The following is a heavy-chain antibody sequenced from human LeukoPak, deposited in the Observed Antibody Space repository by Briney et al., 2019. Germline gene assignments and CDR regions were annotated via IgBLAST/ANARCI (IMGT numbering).Heavy chain of an antibody. D-gene: IGHD1-1*01. CDR2: IIPIFGTA. CDR3: ARGGTTRPLDY. Sequence: SVKVSCKASGGTFSSYAISGVRQAPGQGLDWMGRIIPIFGTANYAQKFQGRVTITTDESTSTAYMELSSLSSEDTAVYYCARGGTTRPLDYWGQGTLVTVSS. CDR1: GGTFSSYA. J-gene: IGHJ4*02. V-gene: IGHV1-69*05.